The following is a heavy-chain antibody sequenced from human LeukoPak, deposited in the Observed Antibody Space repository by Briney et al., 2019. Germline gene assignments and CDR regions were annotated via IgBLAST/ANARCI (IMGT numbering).Heavy chain of an antibody. CDR1: GGSISRYY. CDR2: MYYSGST. D-gene: IGHD3-3*01. CDR3: ASRNYDY. Sequence: SQTLSLTCTVSGGSISRYYWRWIRQPPGKGLGWIGYMYYSGSTNYNPTLTSRITISTDTSKNQFSLKLSSVTAADSAVYYCASRNYDYWGQGTLVTVSS. V-gene: IGHV4-59*01. J-gene: IGHJ4*02.